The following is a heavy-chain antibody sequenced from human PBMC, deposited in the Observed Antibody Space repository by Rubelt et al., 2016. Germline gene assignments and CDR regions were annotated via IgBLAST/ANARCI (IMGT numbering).Heavy chain of an antibody. V-gene: IGHV4-59*12. D-gene: IGHD2-15*01. J-gene: IGHJ4*02. CDR2: SQNGGNT. Sequence: QVQLRESGPGLVKPSETLSLTCTVSVGSLSRYYWNWLRLPPGKGLEWIGYSQNGGNTRYSSSLRSRASISLDTSGNQFSLERRSVTAAYTAVYYCAKELCSGGNCYLGYWGQGTRVTVSS. CDR3: AKELCSGGNCYLGY. CDR1: VGSLSRYY.